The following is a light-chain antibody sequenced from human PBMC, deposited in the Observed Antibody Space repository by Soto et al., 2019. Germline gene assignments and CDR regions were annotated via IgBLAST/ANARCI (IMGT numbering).Light chain of an antibody. CDR2: LGS. V-gene: IGKV2-28*01. CDR1: RSLLDSNGNNY. Sequence: DIVMTQSPLSLPVTPGEPASISYRSSRSLLDSNGNNYLDWYLQKPGQSPQLLIYLGSNRASGVPDRFTGSGSGTDIALKISRVEAEDVGVYYCMQALQTPNTFAPGTKVDIK. J-gene: IGKJ3*01. CDR3: MQALQTPNT.